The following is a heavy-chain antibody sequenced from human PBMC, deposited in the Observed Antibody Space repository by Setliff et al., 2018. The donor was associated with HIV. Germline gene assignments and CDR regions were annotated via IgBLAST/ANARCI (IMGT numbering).Heavy chain of an antibody. CDR2: FDPEDGET. Sequence: PGGSLRLSCAASGFTFSSYGMHWVRQAPGEGLEWMGGFDPEDGETIYAEKFQGRVTMTRDTSTSTVYMELSSLRSEDTAVYYCARGSPSVLLGAYYFDYWGQGTLVTVSS. D-gene: IGHD1-26*01. V-gene: IGHV1-24*01. CDR1: GFTFSSYG. J-gene: IGHJ4*02. CDR3: ARGSPSVLLGAYYFDY.